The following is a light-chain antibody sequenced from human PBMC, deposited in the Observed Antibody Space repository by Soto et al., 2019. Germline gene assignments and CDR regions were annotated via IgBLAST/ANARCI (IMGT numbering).Light chain of an antibody. Sequence: QSALTQPPSASGSPGQSVTISCTGTSSDVGGYKYVSWYQQHPGKAPKLMIYEVSKRPSGVPDRFSGSKSGNTASLTVSGLQAEDADDYYCSSYAGSILGVFGGGTKLTVL. V-gene: IGLV2-8*01. CDR3: SSYAGSILGV. CDR2: EVS. J-gene: IGLJ3*02. CDR1: SSDVGGYKY.